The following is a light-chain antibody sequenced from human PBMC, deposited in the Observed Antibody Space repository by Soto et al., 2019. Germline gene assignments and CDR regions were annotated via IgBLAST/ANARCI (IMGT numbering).Light chain of an antibody. J-gene: IGLJ1*01. CDR2: DVS. Sequence: QSARTQPRSVSGSPGQSVTISCTGTSSDVGGYNYVSWYQQHPGKAPKVMIYDVSERPSGVPDRFSGSKSGNTASLTISGLQAEDEADYYCCSYAGSQRYVFGTWPKVTVL. CDR3: CSYAGSQRYV. V-gene: IGLV2-11*01. CDR1: SSDVGGYNY.